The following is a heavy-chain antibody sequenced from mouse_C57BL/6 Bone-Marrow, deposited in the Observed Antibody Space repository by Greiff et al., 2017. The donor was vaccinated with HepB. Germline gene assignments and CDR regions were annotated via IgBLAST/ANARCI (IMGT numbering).Heavy chain of an antibody. CDR2: IYPGDGDT. Sequence: QVQLQQSGPELVKPGASVKISCKASGYAFSSSWMNWVKQRPGKGLEWIGRIYPGDGDTNYNGKFKGKATLTADTSSSTAYMQLSSLASEDSAVYFCARNPKYYGSSYEGAMGYWGQRSSVAATS. V-gene: IGHV1-82*01. CDR1: GYAFSSSW. CDR3: ARNPKYYGSSYEGAMGY. D-gene: IGHD1-1*01. J-gene: IGHJ4*01.